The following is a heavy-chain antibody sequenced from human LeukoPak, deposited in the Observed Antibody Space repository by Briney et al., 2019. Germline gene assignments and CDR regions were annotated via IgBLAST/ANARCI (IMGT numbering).Heavy chain of an antibody. CDR2: IIPIFGTA. J-gene: IGHJ6*03. D-gene: IGHD2-2*01. Sequence: SVKVSCKASGGTFSSYAISWVRQAPGQGLEWMGRIIPIFGTANYAQKFQGRVTITTDESTSTAYMELSSLRSEDTAVYYCARGNVVVVPAAIGLNYYYYMDVWGKGTTVTVSS. V-gene: IGHV1-69*05. CDR1: GGTFSSYA. CDR3: ARGNVVVVPAAIGLNYYYYMDV.